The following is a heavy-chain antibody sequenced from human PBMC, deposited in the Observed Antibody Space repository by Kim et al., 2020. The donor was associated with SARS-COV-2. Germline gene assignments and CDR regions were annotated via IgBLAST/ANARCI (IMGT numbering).Heavy chain of an antibody. J-gene: IGHJ6*02. Sequence: SETLSLTCAVYGGSFSGYYWSWIRQPPGKGLEWIGEINHSGSTNYNPSLKSRVTISVDTSKNQFSLKLSSVTAADTAVYYCARGDWKADIVVVVAARHYYGMDVWGQGTTVTVSS. CDR1: GGSFSGYY. CDR2: INHSGST. V-gene: IGHV4-34*01. CDR3: ARGDWKADIVVVVAARHYYGMDV. D-gene: IGHD2-15*01.